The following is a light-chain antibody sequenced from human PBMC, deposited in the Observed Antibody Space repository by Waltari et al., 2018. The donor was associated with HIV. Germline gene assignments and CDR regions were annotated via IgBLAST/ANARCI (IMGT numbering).Light chain of an antibody. CDR1: NSDVGDYNY. V-gene: IGLV2-14*01. J-gene: IGLJ3*02. CDR3: SSYTATTAIL. CDR2: EVT. Sequence: QSVLTQPASVSGSPGPSITISCTGTNSDVGDYNYVSWYPQHPGKAPKLLIYEVTHRPSGISSRFSGFKSGNTASMTIAGLQAEDEADYYCSSYTATTAILFGGGTKVTVL.